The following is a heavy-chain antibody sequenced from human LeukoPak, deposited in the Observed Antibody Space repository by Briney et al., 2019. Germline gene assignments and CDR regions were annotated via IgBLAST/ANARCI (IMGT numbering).Heavy chain of an antibody. CDR1: GGPISSSSYY. Sequence: EPSETLSLTCTVSGGPISSSSYYWGWIRQPPGKGLEWIGSIYYSGSTYYNPSLKSRVTISVDTSKNQFSLKLSSVTAADTAVYYCARHRHDFWSGYYAFDIWGQGTMVTVSS. J-gene: IGHJ3*02. V-gene: IGHV4-39*01. CDR2: IYYSGST. CDR3: ARHRHDFWSGYYAFDI. D-gene: IGHD3-3*01.